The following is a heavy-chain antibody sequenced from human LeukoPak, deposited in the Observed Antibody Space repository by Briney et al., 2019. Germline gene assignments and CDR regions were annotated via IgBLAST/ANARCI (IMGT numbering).Heavy chain of an antibody. V-gene: IGHV3-23*01. D-gene: IGHD3-16*01. Sequence: GSLRLSCAASGFTFSSYAMSWVRQAPGQGLEWVSAIGGSGGSTYSADSVKGRFTISTDNSKNTLYLQMNSLRSEHTAVYYCAKGQYYDYVWGSSSFFLWGQGTLVTVSS. CDR2: IGGSGGST. J-gene: IGHJ4*02. CDR3: AKGQYYDYVWGSSSFFL. CDR1: GFTFSSYA.